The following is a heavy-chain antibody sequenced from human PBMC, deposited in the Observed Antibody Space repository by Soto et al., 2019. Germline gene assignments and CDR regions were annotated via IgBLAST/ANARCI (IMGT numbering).Heavy chain of an antibody. D-gene: IGHD3-22*01. J-gene: IGHJ5*02. Sequence: VQLVESGGGVVQTSGSPRIACAASGFTFSDYYMSWVRQAPGKGLEWVSYISSSGNTIYYADSVKGRFTISRDNAKDSVYLQMNSLRAEDTALYFCAKMSSENYYDPVFSWGQGTLVTVSS. CDR2: ISSSGNTI. CDR1: GFTFSDYY. V-gene: IGHV3-11*01. CDR3: AKMSSENYYDPVFS.